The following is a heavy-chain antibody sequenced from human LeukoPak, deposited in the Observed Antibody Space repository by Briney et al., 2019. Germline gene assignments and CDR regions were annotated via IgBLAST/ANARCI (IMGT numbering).Heavy chain of an antibody. D-gene: IGHD3-16*01. J-gene: IGHJ6*03. CDR2: IPRSGGST. CDR1: GFTFSSYA. Sequence: GGSLRLSCAASGFTFSSYAMSWVRQAPGKGLEWVSSIPRSGGSTFYADSVEGRFTISRDNSKNTLYLQMNSLRVDDTAVYYCAKAPRFGDHAAEYFYYYMGVWGKGTTVTVSS. CDR3: AKAPRFGDHAAEYFYYYMGV. V-gene: IGHV3-23*01.